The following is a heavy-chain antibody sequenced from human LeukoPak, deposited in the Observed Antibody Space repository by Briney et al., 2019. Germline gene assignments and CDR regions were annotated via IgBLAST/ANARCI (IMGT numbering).Heavy chain of an antibody. D-gene: IGHD3-22*01. CDR2: INPSGGST. CDR1: GYTFTSYY. CDR3: AIKKADYYDSSGFGEYFQH. Sequence: ASVKVSCKASGYTFTSYYMHWVRQAPGQGLEWMGTINPSGGSTSYAQKFQGRVTMTRDMSTSTVYMELSNLRSEDTAVYYCAIKKADYYDSSGFGEYFQHWGQGTLVTVSS. J-gene: IGHJ1*01. V-gene: IGHV1-46*01.